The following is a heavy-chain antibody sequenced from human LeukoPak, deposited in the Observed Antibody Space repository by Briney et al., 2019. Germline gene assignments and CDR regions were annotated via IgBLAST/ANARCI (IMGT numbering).Heavy chain of an antibody. CDR1: GCTFTSYG. Sequence: ASVKVSCKASGCTFTSYGITWVRQAPGQGLEWMGWISPYSGNTNYVQKFQGRVTMTTDTSTTTASMELRNLRSDDTAVYYCARERKSEGWYFDLWGRGTLVTVSS. CDR3: ARERKSEGWYFDL. CDR2: ISPYSGNT. V-gene: IGHV1-18*01. J-gene: IGHJ2*01.